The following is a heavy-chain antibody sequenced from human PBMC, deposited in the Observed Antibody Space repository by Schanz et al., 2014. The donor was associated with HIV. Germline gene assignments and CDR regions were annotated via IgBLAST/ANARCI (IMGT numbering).Heavy chain of an antibody. CDR3: ARDLTATVRGTFDY. J-gene: IGHJ4*02. Sequence: AQLVESGGGVVQPGGSLRLSCAASGFTFTSYAMSWVRQAPGKGLEWVSGISGNSGHTWYADSVKGRFTISSDSSKKTVYSEMDRLRADDTAVYYCARDLTATVRGTFDYWGQGTLVTVSS. CDR2: ISGNSGHT. V-gene: IGHV3-23*04. CDR1: GFTFTSYA. D-gene: IGHD6-13*01.